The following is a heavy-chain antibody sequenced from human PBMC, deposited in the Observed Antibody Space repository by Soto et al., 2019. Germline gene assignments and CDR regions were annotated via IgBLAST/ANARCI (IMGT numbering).Heavy chain of an antibody. D-gene: IGHD3-10*01. Sequence: QVQLVQSGAEVKKPGSSVRVSCQASGGTFSSWAISWVRQAPGQGLEWMGGIIPVFNKTDYPRRFQGRVTITADAFTRTTYIDLTSLRSEDTAVYYCARGGGKYYGSGNYAFDYWGQGTLVTVSS. CDR3: ARGGGKYYGSGNYAFDY. V-gene: IGHV1-69*01. CDR2: IIPVFNKT. CDR1: GGTFSSWA. J-gene: IGHJ4*02.